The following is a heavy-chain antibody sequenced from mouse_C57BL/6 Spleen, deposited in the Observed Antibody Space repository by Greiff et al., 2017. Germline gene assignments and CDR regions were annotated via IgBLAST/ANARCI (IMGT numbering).Heavy chain of an antibody. D-gene: IGHD1-1*01. Sequence: QVQLQQSGAELARPGASVKLSCKASGYTFTSYGISWVKQRTGQGLEWIGEIYPRSGNTYYNEKFKGKATLTVDKPSSTAYMQLSSLTSEDSAVYYCARDYYGSSFAYWGQGTLVTVSA. CDR3: ARDYYGSSFAY. CDR1: GYTFTSYG. J-gene: IGHJ3*01. CDR2: IYPRSGNT. V-gene: IGHV1-81*01.